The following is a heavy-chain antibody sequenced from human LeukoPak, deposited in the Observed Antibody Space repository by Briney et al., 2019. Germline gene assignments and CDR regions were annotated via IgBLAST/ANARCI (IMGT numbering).Heavy chain of an antibody. V-gene: IGHV3-23*01. CDR3: AKDGFTWFGDLSYWYFDL. CDR1: RFTFNDYD. D-gene: IGHD3-10*01. J-gene: IGHJ2*01. Sequence: GGSLRLSCAGSRFTFNDYDMNWVRQAPGKGLEWVSAISDSGGSTYYADSVKGRFTISRDSSKNTLYLQMNSLRAEDTAVYYCAKDGFTWFGDLSYWYFDLWGRGTLVTVSS. CDR2: ISDSGGST.